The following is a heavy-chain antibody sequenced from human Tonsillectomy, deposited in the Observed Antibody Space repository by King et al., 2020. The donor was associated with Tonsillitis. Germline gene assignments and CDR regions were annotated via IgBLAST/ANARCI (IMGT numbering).Heavy chain of an antibody. J-gene: IGHJ5*02. CDR1: GGSFSGYY. CDR2: INHSGST. V-gene: IGHV4-34*01. CDR3: ARGQLRAPNLYWYWFDP. Sequence: VQLQQWGAGLLKPSETLSLTCAVYGGSFSGYYWSWIRQPPGKGLEWIGEINHSGSTNYNPSLKSRVTISVDTSKNQFSLRLSSVTAADTAVYYCARGQLRAPNLYWYWFDPWGQGTLVTVSS. D-gene: IGHD1-1*01.